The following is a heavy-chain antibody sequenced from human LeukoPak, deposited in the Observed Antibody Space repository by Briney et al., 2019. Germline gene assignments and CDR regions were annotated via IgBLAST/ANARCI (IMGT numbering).Heavy chain of an antibody. D-gene: IGHD4/OR15-4a*01. V-gene: IGHV3-23*01. J-gene: IGHJ4*02. CDR1: GFTFSDYA. CDR2: ISGSGGST. Sequence: PGGSLRLSCAASGFTFSDYAMSWVRQAPGEGLEWVSAISGSGGSTYYADSVKGRFTISRDNSKNTLYLQMNSLRAEDTAVYYCARRAGAYSHPYDYWGQGTLVTVSS. CDR3: ARRAGAYSHPYDY.